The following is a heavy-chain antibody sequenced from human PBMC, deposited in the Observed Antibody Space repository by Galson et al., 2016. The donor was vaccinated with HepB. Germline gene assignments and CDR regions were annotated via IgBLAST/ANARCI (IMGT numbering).Heavy chain of an antibody. CDR1: GLTFSTYG. CDR3: AKDRQPRGLGYYLDY. D-gene: IGHD1-14*01. Sequence: SLRLSCAVSGLTFSTYGMHWVRQAPGKGLEWVAVIWYDGSNKYYADSVKGRFTNSRDNSKNTLYLQMNSLRPEGTAVYYCAKDRQPRGLGYYLDYWGQGTLVTVSS. CDR2: IWYDGSNK. V-gene: IGHV3-33*06. J-gene: IGHJ4*02.